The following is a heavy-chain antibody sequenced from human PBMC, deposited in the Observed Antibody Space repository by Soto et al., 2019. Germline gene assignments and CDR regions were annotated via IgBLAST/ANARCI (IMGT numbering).Heavy chain of an antibody. Sequence: GGSLRLSCAASRFTFDDYTMHWVRQAPGKGLEWVSLISWDGGHTYYADSVKGRFTISRDNSKNSLYLQMNSLRTEDSGLYYRAKDRAAVNGAYYYYGMDVWGQGTTVTVSS. J-gene: IGHJ6*02. V-gene: IGHV3-43*01. CDR1: RFTFDDYT. CDR2: ISWDGGHT. CDR3: AKDRAAVNGAYYYYGMDV. D-gene: IGHD2-8*01.